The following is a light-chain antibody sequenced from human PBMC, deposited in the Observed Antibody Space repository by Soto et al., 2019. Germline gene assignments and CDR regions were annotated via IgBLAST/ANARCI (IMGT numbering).Light chain of an antibody. J-gene: IGLJ2*01. CDR3: SSYAGGNNVP. CDR1: SSDVGGYNY. CDR2: EVN. Sequence: QSALTQPPSASGSPGQSVTISCTGTSSDVGGYNYVSWYQHHPGKAPKLVIYEVNKRPSGVPDRFSGSKSGNTASLTVSGLQAEDEADYYCSSYAGGNNVPFGGGTKLTVL. V-gene: IGLV2-8*01.